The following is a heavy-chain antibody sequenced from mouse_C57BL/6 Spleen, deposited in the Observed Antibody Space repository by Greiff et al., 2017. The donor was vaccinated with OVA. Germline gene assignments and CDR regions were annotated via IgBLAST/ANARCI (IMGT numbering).Heavy chain of an antibody. J-gene: IGHJ4*01. V-gene: IGHV1-87*01. CDR3: SEDSAVYYCAWRNYSNYDAMDY. CDR2: GQGLEWIG. CDR1: YTFSRRVH. D-gene: IGHD2-5*01. Sequence: LQESGPELARPWASVKISCQAFYTFSRRVHFAIRDTNYWMQWVKQRPGQGLEWIGALYPGNGETSSKQKFKGKATLTADKASSTAYMPLSSLTSEDSAVYYCAWRNYSNYDAMDYWGQGTSVTVSS.